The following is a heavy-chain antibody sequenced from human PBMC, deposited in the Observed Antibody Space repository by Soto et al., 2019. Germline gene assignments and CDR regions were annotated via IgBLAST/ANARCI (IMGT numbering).Heavy chain of an antibody. D-gene: IGHD3-9*01. V-gene: IGHV4-34*01. CDR1: GGSLSGYY. J-gene: IGHJ6*03. CDR3: ASYHFLDLWTGSRHYMDV. CDR2: INHSGTA. Sequence: SETLSLTCAVYGGSLSGYYWSWVRQSPGKGLEWIGEINHSGTANYNPSLKTRVTISADASKHQFSLRLTSVTAADSAIYYCASYHFLDLWTGSRHYMDVWSRVTPVTVSS.